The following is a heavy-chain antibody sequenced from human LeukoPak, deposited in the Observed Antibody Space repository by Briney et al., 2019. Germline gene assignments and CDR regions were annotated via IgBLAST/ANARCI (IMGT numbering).Heavy chain of an antibody. CDR2: INPNSGGT. V-gene: IGHV1-2*02. CDR3: ARDLSAVAARYLQH. CDR1: GYTFTGYY. D-gene: IGHD6-19*01. J-gene: IGHJ1*01. Sequence: ASVKVSCKASGYTFTGYYMHWVRQAPGQGLEWMGWINPNSGGTNYAQKFQGRVTMTRDTSINTAYMEVSSLISDDTAVYFCARDLSAVAARYLQHWGQGTLVTVPS.